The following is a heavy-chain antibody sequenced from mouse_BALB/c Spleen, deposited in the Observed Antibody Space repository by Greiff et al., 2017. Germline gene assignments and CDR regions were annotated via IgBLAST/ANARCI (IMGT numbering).Heavy chain of an antibody. CDR3: ARRGITTVVADY. D-gene: IGHD1-1*01. CDR2: INPSTGYT. CDR1: GYTFTSYW. V-gene: IGHV1-7*01. J-gene: IGHJ2*01. Sequence: VQLQQSGAELAKPGASVKMSCKASGYTFTSYWMHRVKQRPGQGLEWIGYINPSTGYTEYNQKFKDKATLTADKSSSTAYMQLSSLTSEDSAVYYCARRGITTVVADYWGQGTTLTVSS.